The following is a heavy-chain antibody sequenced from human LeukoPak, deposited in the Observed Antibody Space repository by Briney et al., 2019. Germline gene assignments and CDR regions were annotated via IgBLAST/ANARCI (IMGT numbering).Heavy chain of an antibody. D-gene: IGHD1-26*01. V-gene: IGHV1-18*01. CDR2: ISAYNGNT. CDR3: ARVPLGATRTLGY. CDR1: GYTFSSYG. Sequence: ASVKVSCKASGYTFSSYGLTWVRQAPGQGLEWMGWISAYNGNTNYAQKLQGRVTMTTDTSTSTAYMELRSLRSDDTAVYYCARVPLGATRTLGYWGQGTLVTASS. J-gene: IGHJ4*02.